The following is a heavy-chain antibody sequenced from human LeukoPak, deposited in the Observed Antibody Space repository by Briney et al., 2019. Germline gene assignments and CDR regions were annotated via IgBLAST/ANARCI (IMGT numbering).Heavy chain of an antibody. CDR2: ISYDGSNK. V-gene: IGHV3-30*04. J-gene: IGHJ4*02. D-gene: IGHD1-26*01. CDR1: GFTFSTYA. Sequence: GGSLRLSCAASGFTFSTYAMHWVRQAPGQGLEWVAFISYDGSNKYYADSVKGRFTISRDNSKNTLYLQMNSLRAEDTAVYYCAREVGSTAYFDYWGQGTLVTVSS. CDR3: AREVGSTAYFDY.